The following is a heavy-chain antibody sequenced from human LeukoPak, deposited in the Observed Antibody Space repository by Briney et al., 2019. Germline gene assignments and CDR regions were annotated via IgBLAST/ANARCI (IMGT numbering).Heavy chain of an antibody. Sequence: RASVTVSCKASGGTFSSYAISWVRQAPGQGLEWMGGIIPIFGTANYAQKFQGRVTITADESTSTAYMELSSLRSEDTAVYYCARDLRAPRYYYDYLNAFDIWGQGTMVTVSS. V-gene: IGHV1-69*13. D-gene: IGHD3-22*01. J-gene: IGHJ3*02. CDR1: GGTFSSYA. CDR2: IIPIFGTA. CDR3: ARDLRAPRYYYDYLNAFDI.